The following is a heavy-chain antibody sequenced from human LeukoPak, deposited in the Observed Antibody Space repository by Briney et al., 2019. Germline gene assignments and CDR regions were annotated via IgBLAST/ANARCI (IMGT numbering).Heavy chain of an antibody. CDR3: AKDRVVGYYYDSSGNRSPIDY. CDR1: GFTFRSYG. D-gene: IGHD3-22*01. Sequence: GGSLRLSCAASGFTFRSYGMHWVRQAPGKGLEWVAFIRYDGSNKYYADSVKGRFTISRDNSKNTLYLQMNSLRAEDTAVYYCAKDRVVGYYYDSSGNRSPIDYWGQGTLVTVSS. J-gene: IGHJ4*02. CDR2: IRYDGSNK. V-gene: IGHV3-30*02.